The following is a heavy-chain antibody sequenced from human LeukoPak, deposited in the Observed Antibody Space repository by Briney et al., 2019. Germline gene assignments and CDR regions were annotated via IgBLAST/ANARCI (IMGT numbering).Heavy chain of an antibody. Sequence: GGSLRLSCTASGFTFGDYAMSWFRQAPGKGLEWVGFIRSKAYGGTTEYAASVKGRFTISRDDSKSIAYLQMNSLRPEDTAVYYCAKRGGTFIGYFDYWGQGTLVTVSS. J-gene: IGHJ4*02. CDR1: GFTFGDYA. CDR3: AKRGGTFIGYFDY. V-gene: IGHV3-49*03. D-gene: IGHD3-10*01. CDR2: IRSKAYGGTT.